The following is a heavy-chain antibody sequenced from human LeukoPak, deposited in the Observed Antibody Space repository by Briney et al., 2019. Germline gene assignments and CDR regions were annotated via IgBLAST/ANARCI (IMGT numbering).Heavy chain of an antibody. CDR1: GGSISSSNYY. CDR2: IFYSGST. D-gene: IGHD1-1*01. J-gene: IGHJ4*02. CDR3: ARRRGDRGYD. Sequence: SETLSLTCTVSGGSISSSNYYWGWIRQPPGQGLEWIGSIFYSGSTYYTPSLKSRVTISVDTSKNQFSLKLRSATAVDTAVYYCARRRGDRGYDWGQGTLVIVSS. V-gene: IGHV4-39*01.